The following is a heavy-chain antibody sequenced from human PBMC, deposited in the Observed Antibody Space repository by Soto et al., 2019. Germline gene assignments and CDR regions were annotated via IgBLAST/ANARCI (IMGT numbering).Heavy chain of an antibody. Sequence: QVQLVQSGAEVKKPGASVKVSCKASGYTFTGYYIHWVRQAPGQGLEWMGWINPNGGDTNYAQKLQDCATTTRHTSISTANMELSRLKSDDTAVDYCARGTWQGRFDPWGQGTLVTVSS. CDR3: ARGTWQGRFDP. CDR2: INPNGGDT. CDR1: GYTFTGYY. V-gene: IGHV1-2*04. J-gene: IGHJ5*02.